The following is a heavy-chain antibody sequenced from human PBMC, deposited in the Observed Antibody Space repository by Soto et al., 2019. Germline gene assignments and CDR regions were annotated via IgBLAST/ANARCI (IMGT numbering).Heavy chain of an antibody. V-gene: IGHV3-23*01. CDR2: ISGSGGST. CDR3: AKESRTYYYDSSGSHYFDY. CDR1: GFTFSSYA. Sequence: PGGSLRLSCAASGFTFSSYAMSWVRQAPGKGLEWVPAISGSGGSTYYADSVKGRFTISRDNSKNTLYLQMNSLRAEDTAVYYCAKESRTYYYDSSGSHYFDYWGQGTLVTVSS. J-gene: IGHJ4*02. D-gene: IGHD3-22*01.